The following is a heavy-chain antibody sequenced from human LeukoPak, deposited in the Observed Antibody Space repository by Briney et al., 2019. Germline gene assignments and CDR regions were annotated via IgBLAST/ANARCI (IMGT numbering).Heavy chain of an antibody. Sequence: PSETLSLTCTVSGASISSYSWSWIRQAPGKGLEWIGYIYRNGDTRYNPSLRSRVTMSIDTSNNQFSLDLSSVTAADTAVYYCARGIAAGGGYFDHWGQGTLVIVSS. CDR2: IYRNGDT. V-gene: IGHV4-59*12. J-gene: IGHJ4*02. CDR3: ARGIAAGGGYFDH. D-gene: IGHD6-13*01. CDR1: GASISSYS.